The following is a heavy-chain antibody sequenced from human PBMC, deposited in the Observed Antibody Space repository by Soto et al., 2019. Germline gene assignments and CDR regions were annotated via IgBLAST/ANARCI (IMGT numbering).Heavy chain of an antibody. CDR2: TYYRSKWYN. V-gene: IGHV6-1*01. CDR3: ARETVGSSSSYYYYGMDV. CDR1: GDSVSSNSAA. D-gene: IGHD6-6*01. Sequence: PSQTLSLTCALSGDSVSSNSAAWNWISQSPSRGLEWLGRTYYRSKWYNDYAVSVKSRITINPDTSKNQFSLQLNSVTPEDTAVYYCARETVGSSSSYYYYGMDVWGQGTTVTVSS. J-gene: IGHJ6*02.